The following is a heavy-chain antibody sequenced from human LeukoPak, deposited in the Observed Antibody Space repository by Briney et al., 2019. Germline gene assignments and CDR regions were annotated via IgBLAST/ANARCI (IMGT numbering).Heavy chain of an antibody. J-gene: IGHJ4*02. D-gene: IGHD6-19*01. CDR2: ISAYNGNT. CDR1: GYTFTSYG. CDR3: ARDGLFGAGTVGY. V-gene: IGHV1-18*01. Sequence: GPSVKPSCKASGYTFTSYGISWVRQAPGQGLEWMGWISAYNGNTNYAQTLQGRVTMTTDTSTSTANMELRSLRSDDTAVYDCARDGLFGAGTVGYWGQGTLVTVSS.